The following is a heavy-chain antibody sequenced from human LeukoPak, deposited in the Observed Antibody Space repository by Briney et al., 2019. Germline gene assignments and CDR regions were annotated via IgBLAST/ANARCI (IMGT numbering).Heavy chain of an antibody. CDR3: AREHSSGCYRMGDY. CDR2: ISSSSSYI. J-gene: IGHJ4*02. D-gene: IGHD6-19*01. CDR1: GFTFSSYS. V-gene: IGHV3-21*01. Sequence: GGSLRLSCAASGFTFSSYSMNWVRQAPGKGLEWVSSISSSSSYIYYAYSVKGRFTISRDNAKNSLYLQMNSLRAEDTAVYYCAREHSSGCYRMGDYWGQGTLVTVSS.